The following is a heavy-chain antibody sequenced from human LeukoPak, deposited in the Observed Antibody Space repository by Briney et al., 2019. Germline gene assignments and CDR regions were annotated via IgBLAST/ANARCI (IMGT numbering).Heavy chain of an antibody. D-gene: IGHD3-10*01. Sequence: SETLSLTCTVSGGSISSYYWSWIRQPPGKGLEWIGYIYYSGSTNYNPSLKSRVTISVDTSKNQFPLKLSSVTAADTAVYYCARAYGSGSYLFDYWGQGTLVTVSS. CDR3: ARAYGSGSYLFDY. V-gene: IGHV4-59*01. J-gene: IGHJ4*02. CDR2: IYYSGST. CDR1: GGSISSYY.